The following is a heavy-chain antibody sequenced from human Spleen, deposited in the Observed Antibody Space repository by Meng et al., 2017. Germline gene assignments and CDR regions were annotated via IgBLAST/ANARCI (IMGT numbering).Heavy chain of an antibody. J-gene: IGHJ4*02. D-gene: IGHD6-19*01. Sequence: SETLSLTCAVSGASISDANWWSWVRQPPGKGLEWIGEIYHSGSTNYSPSLKSRVTISLDKSKNQFSLKLSSVTAADTAVYYCARSGQWLVKYYFDYWGQGTLVTVSS. CDR2: IYHSGST. CDR1: GASISDANW. CDR3: ARSGQWLVKYYFDY. V-gene: IGHV4-4*02.